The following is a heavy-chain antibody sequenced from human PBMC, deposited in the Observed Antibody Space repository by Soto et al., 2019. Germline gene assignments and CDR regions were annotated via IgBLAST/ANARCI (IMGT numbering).Heavy chain of an antibody. V-gene: IGHV4-39*01. D-gene: IGHD3-22*01. CDR2: IYYSGST. J-gene: IGHJ4*02. Sequence: QLQLQESGPGLVKPSETLSLTCTVSGGSISSSRYYWGWIRQPPGKGLEWIGSIYYSGSTYYNPSLTSRVTISVDTSKNQFSLKLSSVTAADTAVYYCARSSYYDSGGYYPPFDYWGQGTLVTVSS. CDR3: ARSSYYDSGGYYPPFDY. CDR1: GGSISSSRYY.